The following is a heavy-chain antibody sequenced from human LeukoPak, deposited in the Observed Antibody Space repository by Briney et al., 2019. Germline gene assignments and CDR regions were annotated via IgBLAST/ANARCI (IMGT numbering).Heavy chain of an antibody. D-gene: IGHD3-22*01. Sequence: ASVKVSCKASGGTFSSYAISWVRQAPGQGLEWMGRIIPILGIANYAQKFQGRVTITADKSTSTAYMELSSLRSEDTAVYYCARERDYYDSSGYSLRYWGQGTLVTVSP. V-gene: IGHV1-69*04. CDR2: IIPILGIA. CDR1: GGTFSSYA. CDR3: ARERDYYDSSGYSLRY. J-gene: IGHJ4*02.